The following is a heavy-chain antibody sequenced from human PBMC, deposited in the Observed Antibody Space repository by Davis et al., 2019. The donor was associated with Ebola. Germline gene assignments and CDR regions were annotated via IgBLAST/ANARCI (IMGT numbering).Heavy chain of an antibody. CDR3: ARELVLGYYGMDV. D-gene: IGHD7-27*01. CDR2: INDDGSAI. V-gene: IGHV3-74*01. Sequence: GESLKISCAASGFTFSGHWMHWVRQTPEKGPVWVSRINDDGSAIAYADSVKGRFTISRDNSKNTLYLQMNSLRAEDTAVYYCARELVLGYYGMDVWGQGTTVTVSS. J-gene: IGHJ6*02. CDR1: GFTFSGHW.